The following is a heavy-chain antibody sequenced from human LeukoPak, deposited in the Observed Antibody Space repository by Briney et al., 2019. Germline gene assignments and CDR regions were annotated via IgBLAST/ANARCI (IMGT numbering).Heavy chain of an antibody. D-gene: IGHD5-12*01. J-gene: IGHJ4*02. Sequence: AAVKVSCKSSGYTFTSYGISWVRQAPGQGLEWMGWISAYNGNTNYAQKLQGRVTMTTDTSTSTAYMELRSLRSDDTAVYYCSRVVWLRHYFDYWGQGTLVTVSS. V-gene: IGHV1-18*01. CDR2: ISAYNGNT. CDR1: GYTFTSYG. CDR3: SRVVWLRHYFDY.